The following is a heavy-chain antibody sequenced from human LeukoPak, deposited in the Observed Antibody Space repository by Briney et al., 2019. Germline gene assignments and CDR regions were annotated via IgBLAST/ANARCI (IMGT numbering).Heavy chain of an antibody. V-gene: IGHV4-39*07. J-gene: IGHJ4*02. D-gene: IGHD6-13*01. CDR1: GGSISTYY. Sequence: SETLSLTCTVSGGSISTYYWGWIRQPPGKGLEWIGSIYYSGSTNYNPSLKSRVTISVDTSKNQFSLKLSSVTAADTAVYYCARDQTGYSSSWYGDGRDYWGQGTLVTVSS. CDR2: IYYSGST. CDR3: ARDQTGYSSSWYGDGRDY.